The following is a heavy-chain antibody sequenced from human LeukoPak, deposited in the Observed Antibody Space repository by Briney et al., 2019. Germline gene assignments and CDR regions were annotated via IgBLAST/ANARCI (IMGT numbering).Heavy chain of an antibody. Sequence: VSVKVSCKASGYTFTGYYMHWVRQAPGQGLEWMGWINPNSGGTNYAQKFQGRVTMTRDTSISTAYMELSRLRSDDTAVYYCARYYYGSGSPDAYFDYWGQGTLVTVSS. D-gene: IGHD3-10*01. CDR3: ARYYYGSGSPDAYFDY. CDR1: GYTFTGYY. J-gene: IGHJ4*02. V-gene: IGHV1-2*02. CDR2: INPNSGGT.